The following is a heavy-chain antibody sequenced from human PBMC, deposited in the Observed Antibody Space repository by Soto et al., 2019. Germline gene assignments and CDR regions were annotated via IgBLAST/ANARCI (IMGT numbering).Heavy chain of an antibody. D-gene: IGHD3-22*01. Sequence: GGSLRLSCAASGFTFDDYAMHWVRQAPGKGLEWVSGINWNSANIDYADSVKGRFTVSRDNAKKSLYLQMNGLRTEDTALYYCAKAKAPYDSSGYLFDYWGQGTPVTVSS. CDR3: AKAKAPYDSSGYLFDY. CDR2: INWNSANI. V-gene: IGHV3-9*01. CDR1: GFTFDDYA. J-gene: IGHJ4*02.